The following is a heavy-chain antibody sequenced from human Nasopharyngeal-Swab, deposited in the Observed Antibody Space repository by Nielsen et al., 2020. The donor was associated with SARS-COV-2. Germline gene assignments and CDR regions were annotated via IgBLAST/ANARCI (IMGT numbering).Heavy chain of an antibody. CDR2: ISAYNGNT. CDR1: GYTFINYG. Sequence: ASVKVSCKASGYTFINYGISWVRQAPGQGLEWMGWISAYNGNTNYAQKLQGRVTMTTDTSTSTAYMELRGLRSDDTAVYYCARDVTTVTTPYFDYWGQGTLVTVSS. D-gene: IGHD4-17*01. V-gene: IGHV1-18*01. CDR3: ARDVTTVTTPYFDY. J-gene: IGHJ4*02.